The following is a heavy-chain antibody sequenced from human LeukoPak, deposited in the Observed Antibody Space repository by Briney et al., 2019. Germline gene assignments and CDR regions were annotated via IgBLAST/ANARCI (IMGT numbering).Heavy chain of an antibody. D-gene: IGHD2-15*01. CDR2: IGGSSGAT. J-gene: IGHJ2*01. Sequence: GGSLRLSCAASRFTFSTYAMNWVRQAPGKGLECVSTIGGSSGATYYVDSVKGRFIDSRDNSKNILYLQINSLRADDTAVYYCAKRGEGCSGVSCLYWYFDIWGRGTLVTVSS. CDR3: AKRGEGCSGVSCLYWYFDI. CDR1: RFTFSTYA. V-gene: IGHV3-23*01.